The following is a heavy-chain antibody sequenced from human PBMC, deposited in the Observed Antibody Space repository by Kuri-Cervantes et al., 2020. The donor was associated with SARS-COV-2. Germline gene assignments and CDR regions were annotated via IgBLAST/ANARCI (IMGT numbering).Heavy chain of an antibody. J-gene: IGHJ4*02. CDR1: GFTFSNAW. CDR3: TTDLKPWRADY. V-gene: IGHV3-15*01. D-gene: IGHD3-3*01. Sequence: GGSLRLSCAASGFTFSNAWMSWVRQAPGKGLEWVGRIKSKTDGGTTDYAAPVKGRFTISRDDSKDTLYLQMNSLKTEDTAVYYCTTDLKPWRADYWGQGTLVTVSS. CDR2: IKSKTDGGTT.